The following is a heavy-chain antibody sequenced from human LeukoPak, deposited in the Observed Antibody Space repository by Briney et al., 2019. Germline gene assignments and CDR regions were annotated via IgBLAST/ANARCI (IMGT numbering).Heavy chain of an antibody. CDR3: AREEGRYCSSTSCYPFDY. CDR1: GGSISSYY. J-gene: IGHJ4*02. Sequence: SETLSLTCTVSGGSISSYYWSWIRQPPGKGLEWIGYIYYSGSTNYNPSLKSRVTISVDTSKNQFSLRLSSVTAADTAVYYCAREEGRYCSSTSCYPFDYWGQGTLVTVSS. V-gene: IGHV4-59*12. CDR2: IYYSGST. D-gene: IGHD2-2*01.